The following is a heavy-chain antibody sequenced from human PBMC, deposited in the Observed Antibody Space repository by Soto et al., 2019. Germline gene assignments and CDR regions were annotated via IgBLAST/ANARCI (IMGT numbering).Heavy chain of an antibody. V-gene: IGHV1-46*03. CDR1: GYTFTSYY. CDR3: ARAQGIAAAGGDPFDS. Sequence: QVQLVQSGAEVKKPGASVKVSCKASGYTFTSYYIHCVRQAPGQGLEWMGIINPSSGSTNYAQKFQGRLNTTRDTSTTPVYMELSRLTSEDTAVYYCARAQGIAAAGGDPFDSWGQGARVTVSS. J-gene: IGHJ4*02. CDR2: INPSSGST. D-gene: IGHD6-13*01.